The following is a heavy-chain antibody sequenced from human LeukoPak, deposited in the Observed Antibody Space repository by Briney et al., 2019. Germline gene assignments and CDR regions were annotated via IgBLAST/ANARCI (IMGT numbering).Heavy chain of an antibody. CDR1: GGSIKSYY. J-gene: IGHJ3*02. V-gene: IGHV4-4*08. D-gene: IGHD3-22*01. CDR2: IDNSGSA. Sequence: PSETLSLTCTVSGGSIKSYYWSWIRQPPGKRLEWIGYIDNSGSANRNPSLKSRVTISADTSKNQFFLKLSSVTAADTAVYYCARDDDSSGYQGAFDIWGQGTMVTVSS. CDR3: ARDDDSSGYQGAFDI.